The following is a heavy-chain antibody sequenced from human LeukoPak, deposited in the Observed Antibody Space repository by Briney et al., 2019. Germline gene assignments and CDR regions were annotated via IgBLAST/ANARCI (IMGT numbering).Heavy chain of an antibody. V-gene: IGHV3-11*01. CDR3: AKDAVGYCSSTSCYTDY. J-gene: IGHJ4*02. D-gene: IGHD2-2*02. Sequence: KTGGSLRLSCAASGFTFSDYYMSWIRQAPGKGLEWVSYISSSGSTIYYADSVKGRFTISRDNAKNSLYLQMNSLRAEDTAVYYCAKDAVGYCSSTSCYTDYWGQGTLVTVSS. CDR2: ISSSGSTI. CDR1: GFTFSDYY.